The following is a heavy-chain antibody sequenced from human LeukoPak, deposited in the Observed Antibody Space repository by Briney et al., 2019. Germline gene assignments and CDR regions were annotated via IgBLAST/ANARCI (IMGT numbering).Heavy chain of an antibody. V-gene: IGHV4-34*01. Sequence: SETLSLTCAVYGGSFSGYYWSWIRQPPGKGLEWIGEINHSGSTYYNPSLKSRVTISVDTSKNQFSLMLSSVTAADTAVYYCARDVASGSYPDYWGQGTLVTVSS. CDR1: GGSFSGYY. CDR2: INHSGST. CDR3: ARDVASGSYPDY. D-gene: IGHD1-26*01. J-gene: IGHJ4*02.